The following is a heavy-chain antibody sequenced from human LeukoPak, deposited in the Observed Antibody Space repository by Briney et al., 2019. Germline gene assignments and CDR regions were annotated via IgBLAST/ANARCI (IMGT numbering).Heavy chain of an antibody. D-gene: IGHD1-14*01. Sequence: GGSLRLSCAASGFTFSSHGMHWVRQAPGKGLEWVAGISYDGSNKYYADSVKGRFAISRDNSKNTLYMQMNSLRAEDTAVYYCAKGGTYKSNWFDPWGQGTLVTVSS. CDR1: GFTFSSHG. CDR3: AKGGTYKSNWFDP. CDR2: ISYDGSNK. V-gene: IGHV3-30*18. J-gene: IGHJ5*02.